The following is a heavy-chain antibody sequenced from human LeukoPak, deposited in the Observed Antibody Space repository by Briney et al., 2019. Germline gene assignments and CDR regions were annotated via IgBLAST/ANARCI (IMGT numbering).Heavy chain of an antibody. CDR1: GFTFNSFW. V-gene: IGHV3-74*01. CDR2: INSDGSST. J-gene: IGHJ5*02. CDR3: AKRSGLVGRSWFDP. D-gene: IGHD3/OR15-3a*01. Sequence: GGSLRLSCAASGFTFNSFWMYWVRQAPGKGLVWVSRINSDGSSTTYADSVKGRFTISRDNAKNTLYLQMNSLRAEDTAVYYCAKRSGLVGRSWFDPWGQGTLVTVSS.